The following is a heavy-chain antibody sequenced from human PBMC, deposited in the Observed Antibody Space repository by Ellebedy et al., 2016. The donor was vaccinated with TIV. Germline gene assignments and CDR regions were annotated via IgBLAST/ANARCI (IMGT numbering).Heavy chain of an antibody. CDR2: IYYSGST. Sequence: SETLSLXXTVSGGSISSSSHYWGWIRQPPGKGLEWIGSIYYSGSTYYNPSLKSRVTISVDTSKNQFSLKLSSVTAADTAVYYCARSRTFDYWGQGTLVTVSS. J-gene: IGHJ4*02. CDR3: ARSRTFDY. CDR1: GGSISSSSHY. V-gene: IGHV4-39*07. D-gene: IGHD2-8*01.